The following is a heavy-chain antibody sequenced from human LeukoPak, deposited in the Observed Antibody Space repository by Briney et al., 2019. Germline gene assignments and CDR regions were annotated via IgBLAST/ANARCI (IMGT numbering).Heavy chain of an antibody. CDR2: ISSSGTT. CDR3: ARLVRETTVTYYFYYYMDV. V-gene: IGHV4-39*02. J-gene: IGHJ6*03. Sequence: SETLSLTCTVSGGSISSIIYSCGWIRQPPGKGLEWIGTISSSGTTYYSPSLKSRVTLSVDPSKNHFSLNLSSVTATDSAVYYCARLVRETTVTYYFYYYMDVWGKGTTVTVSS. D-gene: IGHD4-17*01. CDR1: GGSISSIIYS.